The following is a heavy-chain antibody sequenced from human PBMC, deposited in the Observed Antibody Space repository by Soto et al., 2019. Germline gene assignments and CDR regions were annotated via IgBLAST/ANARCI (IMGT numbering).Heavy chain of an antibody. J-gene: IGHJ5*02. V-gene: IGHV4-28*01. D-gene: IGHD2-21*02. CDR3: ASVVVTAWVNWFDP. CDR2: IYYSGST. Sequence: QVRLQESGPGLVKPSDTLSLPCAVSGYSISGSNWWAWIRQRPGKGLVWIGYIYYSGSTYYNSSLNSRVTMSVDTSKNPFSLKLSSVTAVDTAVYYCASVVVTAWVNWFDPWGQGTLVTVSS. CDR1: GYSISGSNW.